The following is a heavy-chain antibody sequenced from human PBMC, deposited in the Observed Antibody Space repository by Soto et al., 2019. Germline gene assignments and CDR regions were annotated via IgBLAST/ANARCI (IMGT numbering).Heavy chain of an antibody. CDR2: INPYSGGA. CDR1: GYTFTGYF. Sequence: ASVKVSCKASGYTFTGYFMHWVRQAPGQGLEWMGWINPYSGGADYAQSFQGRVTMTRDTSISTVYMELSRLRFDDTAVYYCARVIRGAYYNSPLDSWGQRTVVTVSS. V-gene: IGHV1-2*02. CDR3: ARVIRGAYYNSPLDS. J-gene: IGHJ4*02. D-gene: IGHD3-10*01.